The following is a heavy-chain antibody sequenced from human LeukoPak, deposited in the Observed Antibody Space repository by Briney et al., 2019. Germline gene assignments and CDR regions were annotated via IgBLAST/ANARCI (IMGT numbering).Heavy chain of an antibody. CDR1: GYSFTSYW. D-gene: IGHD3-22*01. J-gene: IGHJ4*02. CDR2: IYPGDSDT. CDR3: ARQANYYDSSGYPRPAYYFDY. Sequence: GESLKISCKGSGYSFTSYWIGWVRQMPGKGLEWMGIIYPGDSDTRYSPSFQGQVTISADKSISTAYLQWSSLKASDTAMYYCARQANYYDSSGYPRPAYYFDYWGQGTLVTVSS. V-gene: IGHV5-51*01.